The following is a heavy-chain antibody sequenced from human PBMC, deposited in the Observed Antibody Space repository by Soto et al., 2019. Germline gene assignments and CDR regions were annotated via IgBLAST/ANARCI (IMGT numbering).Heavy chain of an antibody. CDR2: INHSGST. V-gene: IGHV4-34*01. CDR1: GGSFSGYY. CDR3: ARVRATVVTPNYYYGMDV. Sequence: SETLSLTCAVYGGSFSGYYWSWIRQPPGKGLEWIGEINHSGSTNYNPSLKSRVTISVDTSKNQFSLKLSSVTAADTAVYYCARVRATVVTPNYYYGMDVWGQGTTVTVSS. J-gene: IGHJ6*02. D-gene: IGHD4-17*01.